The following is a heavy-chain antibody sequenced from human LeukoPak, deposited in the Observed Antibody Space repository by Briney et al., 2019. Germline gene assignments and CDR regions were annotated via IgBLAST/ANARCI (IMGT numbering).Heavy chain of an antibody. Sequence: GSLRLSCAASGFTFSSYWMHWVRQAPGKGLVWVSRIYIDGSSTSYADSVKGRFTISRDNAKNTLYLQMNSLRDEDTAVYYCARGLDGSFDYWGLGTLVTVSS. V-gene: IGHV3-74*01. CDR3: ARGLDGSFDY. D-gene: IGHD1-14*01. CDR2: IYIDGSST. CDR1: GFTFSSYW. J-gene: IGHJ4*02.